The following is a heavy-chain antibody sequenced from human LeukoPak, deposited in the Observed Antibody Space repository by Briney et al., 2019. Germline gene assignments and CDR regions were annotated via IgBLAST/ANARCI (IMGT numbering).Heavy chain of an antibody. V-gene: IGHV1-2*02. CDR3: ARSSSGWYPHYFDY. D-gene: IGHD6-19*01. CDR1: GYTFTGYY. CDR2: INPNSGGT. Sequence: ASVKVSCKASGYTFTGYYMHWVRQAPGQGLEWTGWINPNSGGTNYAQKFQGRVTMTRDTSISTAYMELSRLRSDDTAVYYCARSSSGWYPHYFDYWGQGTLVTVSS. J-gene: IGHJ4*02.